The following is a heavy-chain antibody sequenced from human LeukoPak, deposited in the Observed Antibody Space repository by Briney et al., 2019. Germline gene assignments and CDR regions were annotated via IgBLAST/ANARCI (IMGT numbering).Heavy chain of an antibody. J-gene: IGHJ4*02. D-gene: IGHD4-23*01. V-gene: IGHV3-74*01. CDR1: GFTFSSYW. CDR3: ASDFGGHNDF. Sequence: PGGSLRLSCAASGFTFSSYWMHWVRQAPGKGLVWVSRMNTDGSRTDYADSVKGRFTISRDNAKNTLYLQMNSLGVEDTAVYSCASDFGGHNDFWGQGILVTVS. CDR2: MNTDGSRT.